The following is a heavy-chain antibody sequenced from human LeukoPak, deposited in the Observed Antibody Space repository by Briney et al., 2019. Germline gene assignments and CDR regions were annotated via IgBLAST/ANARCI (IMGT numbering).Heavy chain of an antibody. CDR3: ARGPHSYYYDSSGYYYVDY. CDR2: IWYDGSNK. J-gene: IGHJ4*02. V-gene: IGHV3-33*01. CDR1: GFTFSSYG. Sequence: GGSLRLSCAASGFTFSSYGMHWVRQAPGKGLEWVAVIWYDGSNKYYADSVKGRFTISRDNSKNTLYLQMNSLRAEDTAVYYCARGPHSYYYDSSGYYYVDYWGRGTLVTVSS. D-gene: IGHD3-22*01.